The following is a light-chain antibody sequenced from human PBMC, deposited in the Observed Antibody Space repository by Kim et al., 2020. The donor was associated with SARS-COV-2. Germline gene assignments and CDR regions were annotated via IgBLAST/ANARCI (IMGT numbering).Light chain of an antibody. CDR3: QQYNSYSYT. CDR1: QSVGSW. Sequence: DIQMTQSPSTLSASVGDRVTITCRASQSVGSWLAWYQQKPGKAPKLLIYMASSLQSGVPSRFSGSGSGTDFTLTISSLQPDDFATYYCQQYNSYSYTFGQGTKVEI. J-gene: IGKJ2*01. CDR2: MAS. V-gene: IGKV1-5*03.